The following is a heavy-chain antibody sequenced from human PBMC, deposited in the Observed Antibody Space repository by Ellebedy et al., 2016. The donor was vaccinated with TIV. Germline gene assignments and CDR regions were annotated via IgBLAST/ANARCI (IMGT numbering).Heavy chain of an antibody. CDR2: INHSGST. V-gene: IGHV4-39*07. J-gene: IGHJ6*02. CDR3: ARDCHGSDWSYYGMDV. Sequence: LETLSLTXTVSGGSISSSSYYWSWIRQPPGKGLEWIGEINHSGSTNYNPSLKSRVTISVDTSKNQFSLKLSSVTAADTAVYYCARDCHGSDWSYYGMDVWGQGTTVTVSS. CDR1: GGSISSSSYY. D-gene: IGHD3-10*01.